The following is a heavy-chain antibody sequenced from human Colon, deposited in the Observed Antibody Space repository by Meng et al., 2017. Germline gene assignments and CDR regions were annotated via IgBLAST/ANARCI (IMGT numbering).Heavy chain of an antibody. V-gene: IGHV4-61*08. CDR1: GASIRSPDHQ. Sequence: QVPLPGSGPGLGRPSGTLSLICAVSGASIRSPDHQWGWVRQPPGKGLEWIGYARIDYANTNYNPSLKSRVNVSLDTSKNQFSLNVRSMTAADTAVYYCARDYWGSLDFWGQGILVTVSS. CDR2: ARIDYANT. D-gene: IGHD3-16*01. J-gene: IGHJ4*02. CDR3: ARDYWGSLDF.